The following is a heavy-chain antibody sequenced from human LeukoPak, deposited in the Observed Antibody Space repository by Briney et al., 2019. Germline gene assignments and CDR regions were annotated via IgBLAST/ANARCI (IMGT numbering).Heavy chain of an antibody. J-gene: IGHJ5*02. CDR1: GFTFSSYA. CDR2: ISSNGGST. V-gene: IGHV3-64*01. D-gene: IGHD3-22*01. Sequence: GGSLRLSCAASGFTFSSYAMHWVRQAPGKGLEYVSAISSNGGSTYYANSVKGRFTISRDNSKNTLYLQMGSLRAEDTAVYYCAKREYYDSSGYFGPWGQGTLVTVSS. CDR3: AKREYYDSSGYFGP.